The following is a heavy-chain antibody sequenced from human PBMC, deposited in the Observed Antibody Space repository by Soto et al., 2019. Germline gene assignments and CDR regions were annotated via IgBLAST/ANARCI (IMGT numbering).Heavy chain of an antibody. CDR3: AGGCDYYGSSGYYYVLLDY. V-gene: IGHV1-69*02. CDR1: GGTFSSYT. D-gene: IGHD3-22*01. Sequence: QVQLVQSGAEVKKPGSSVKVSCKASGGTFSSYTISWVRQAPGQGLEWMGRIIPILGIANYAQKFQGRVTLPAANSTCTACGSVGRLSSEDTVVSYWAGGCDYYGSSGYYYVLLDYWGQGTLVTVSS. J-gene: IGHJ4*02. CDR2: IIPILGIA.